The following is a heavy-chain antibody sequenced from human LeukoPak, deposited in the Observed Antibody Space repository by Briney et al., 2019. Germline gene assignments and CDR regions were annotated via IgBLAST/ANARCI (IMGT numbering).Heavy chain of an antibody. D-gene: IGHD1-20*01. CDR1: GGSFSGYY. V-gene: IGHV4-34*01. CDR3: ARNNWNDAPDY. J-gene: IGHJ4*02. Sequence: PSETLSLTCAVYGGSFSGYYWSWIRQPPGKGLEWIGEINHSGSTNYNPSLKSRVTISVDTSKNQFSLKLSSVTAADTAVYYCARNNWNDAPDYWGQGTLVTVSS. CDR2: INHSGST.